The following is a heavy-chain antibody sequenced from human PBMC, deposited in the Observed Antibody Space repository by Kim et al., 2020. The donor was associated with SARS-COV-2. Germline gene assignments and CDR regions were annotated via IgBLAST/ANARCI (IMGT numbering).Heavy chain of an antibody. CDR3: ARARITMIVVVDAFDI. J-gene: IGHJ3*02. CDR1: GGSISSGGYY. V-gene: IGHV4-31*03. CDR2: IYYSGCT. D-gene: IGHD3-22*01. Sequence: SETLSLTCTVSGGSISSGGYYWSWIRQHPGKGLELIGYIYYSGCTYYNPSLKSRVTISVDTSKNQFSLKLSSVTAADTAVYYCARARITMIVVVDAFDIWGQGTMVTVSS.